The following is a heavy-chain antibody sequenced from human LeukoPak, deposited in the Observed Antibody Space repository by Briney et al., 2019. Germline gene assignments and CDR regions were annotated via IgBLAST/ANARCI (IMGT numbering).Heavy chain of an antibody. CDR1: GGSISSSSYY. CDR2: IYYSGST. V-gene: IGHV4-39*01. D-gene: IGHD6-13*01. Sequence: SETLSLTCTVSGGSISSSSYYWGWIRQPPGKGLEWIGSIYYSGSTYYNPSLKSRVTISVDTSKNQFSLKLSSVTAADTAVYYCAGRDSLYSSNLFTWGQGTLVTVSS. CDR3: AGRDSLYSSNLFT. J-gene: IGHJ4*02.